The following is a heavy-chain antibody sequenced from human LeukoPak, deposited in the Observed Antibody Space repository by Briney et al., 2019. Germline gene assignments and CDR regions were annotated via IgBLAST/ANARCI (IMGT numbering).Heavy chain of an antibody. Sequence: PSETLSLTCAVYGGSFSGYYWSWIRQPPGKGLEWIGEINHSGSTNYNPSLKSRVTISVETSKAQFSLKLSSVTAADTAVYYCARWWGFDPWGQGTLVTVSS. V-gene: IGHV4-34*01. J-gene: IGHJ5*02. CDR2: INHSGST. D-gene: IGHD2-15*01. CDR3: ARWWGFDP. CDR1: GGSFSGYY.